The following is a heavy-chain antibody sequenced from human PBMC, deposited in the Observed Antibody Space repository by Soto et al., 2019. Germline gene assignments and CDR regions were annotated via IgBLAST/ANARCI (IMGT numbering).Heavy chain of an antibody. V-gene: IGHV3-30-3*01. Sequence: QVQLVESGGGVVQPGRSLRLSCAASGFTFSSYAMHWVRQAPGTGLEWVAVISYDGSNKYYADSVKGRFTISRDNSKNTLYLQMNSLRAEDTAVYYCARASIAVAGTDYYFDYWGQGTLVTVSS. CDR1: GFTFSSYA. J-gene: IGHJ4*02. CDR3: ARASIAVAGTDYYFDY. D-gene: IGHD6-19*01. CDR2: ISYDGSNK.